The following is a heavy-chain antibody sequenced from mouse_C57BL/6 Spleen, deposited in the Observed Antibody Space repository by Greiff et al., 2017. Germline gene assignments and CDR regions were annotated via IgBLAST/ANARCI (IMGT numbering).Heavy chain of an antibody. J-gene: IGHJ3*01. CDR1: GYTFTEYT. V-gene: IGHV1-62-2*01. D-gene: IGHD3-1*01. CDR3: ARHEALRGLFAY. Sequence: VKLMESGAELVKPGASVKLSCKASGYTFTEYTIHWVKQRSGQGLEWLGWFYPGSGSIKYNEKFKDKATLTADKSSSTVYMWLSRLTSEDSAIYFCARHEALRGLFAYWGQGTLVTVSA. CDR2: FYPGSGSI.